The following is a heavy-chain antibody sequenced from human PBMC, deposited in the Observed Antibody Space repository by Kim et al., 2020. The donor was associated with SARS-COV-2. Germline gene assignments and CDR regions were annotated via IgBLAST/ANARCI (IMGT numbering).Heavy chain of an antibody. CDR3: ARGVGYDYGDYAAGSWFDP. Sequence: GESLKISCKGSGYSFTSYWIGWVRQMPGKGLEWMGIIYPADSDTRYSPSFQAQVTISADKSITTAYLQWSSLKASATAMYYCARGVGYDYGDYAAGSWFDPWGQGTLVTVSS. D-gene: IGHD4-17*01. CDR1: GYSFTSYW. J-gene: IGHJ5*02. CDR2: IYPADSDT. V-gene: IGHV5-51*01.